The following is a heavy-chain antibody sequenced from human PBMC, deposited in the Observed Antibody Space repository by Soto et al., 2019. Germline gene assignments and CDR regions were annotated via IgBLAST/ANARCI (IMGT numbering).Heavy chain of an antibody. Sequence: ASVKVSCKASGYTFTSYGISWVRQAPGQGLEWMGWISAYNGNTNYAQKLQGRVTMTTDTSTSTAYMELRSLRSDDTAVYYCARSRGFSSSWYSTRSDYWGQGTLVTVSS. J-gene: IGHJ4*02. CDR3: ARSRGFSSSWYSTRSDY. D-gene: IGHD6-13*01. CDR2: ISAYNGNT. V-gene: IGHV1-18*01. CDR1: GYTFTSYG.